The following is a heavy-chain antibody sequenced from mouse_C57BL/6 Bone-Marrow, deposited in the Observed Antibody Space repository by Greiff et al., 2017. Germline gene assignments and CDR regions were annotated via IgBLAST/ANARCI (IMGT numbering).Heavy chain of an antibody. Sequence: QVQLKQSGAELVKPGASVKISCKASGYAFSSYWMNWVKQRPGKGLEWIGQIYPGDGDTNYNGKFKGKATLTADKSSSTAYMQLSSLTSEDSAVYFCAPYGNYYLYAMDYWGQGTSVTVSS. CDR1: GYAFSSYW. V-gene: IGHV1-80*01. D-gene: IGHD2-1*01. CDR3: APYGNYYLYAMDY. CDR2: IYPGDGDT. J-gene: IGHJ4*01.